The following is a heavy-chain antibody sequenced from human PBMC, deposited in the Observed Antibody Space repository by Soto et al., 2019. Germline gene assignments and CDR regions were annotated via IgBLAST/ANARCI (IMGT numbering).Heavy chain of an antibody. CDR3: VRGTNRQPGVDY. CDR2: IRPDGSES. CDR1: GFTFSTYW. J-gene: IGHJ4*02. D-gene: IGHD2-2*01. V-gene: IGHV3-7*03. Sequence: VQLVESGGDLVQPGGSLRLSCAASGFTFSTYWMNWVRQAPGKGLEWVANIRPDGSESDYVDSVKGRFTVSRDNSGNSVFLQLTSLRAENTAVYYCVRGTNRQPGVDYWGLGTLVTVSS.